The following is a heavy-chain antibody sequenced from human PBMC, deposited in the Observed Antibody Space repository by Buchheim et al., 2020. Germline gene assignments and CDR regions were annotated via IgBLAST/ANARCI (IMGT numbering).Heavy chain of an antibody. CDR2: IDHSGST. D-gene: IGHD3-22*01. V-gene: IGHV4-30-2*01. J-gene: IGHJ3*02. CDR3: AREGYDSSGGDAFDI. CDR1: GGSISSGGYS. Sequence: QLQLQESGSGLVKPSQTLSLTCAVSGGSISSGGYSWSWIRQPPGKGLEWIGYIDHSGSTYYNPSLKSRVTISVNRSKNQFFLKLSTVTAADTAVYYCAREGYDSSGGDAFDIWGQGT.